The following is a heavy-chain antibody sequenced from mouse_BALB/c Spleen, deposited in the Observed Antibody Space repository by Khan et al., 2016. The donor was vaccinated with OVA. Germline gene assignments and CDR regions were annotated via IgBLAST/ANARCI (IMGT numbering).Heavy chain of an antibody. CDR3: ARLLPSYFDY. V-gene: IGHV5-6*01. Sequence: EVQLLETGGDLVKPGGSLKLSCAASGFPFSSYGMSWVRQTPDKRLEWVATISSSSSYTYYPDSVKGRFTISRDNAKNTLYLQMSSLKSEDTAMYYCARLLPSYFDYWGQGTTLTVSS. D-gene: IGHD1-1*01. J-gene: IGHJ2*01. CDR2: ISSSSSYT. CDR1: GFPFSSYG.